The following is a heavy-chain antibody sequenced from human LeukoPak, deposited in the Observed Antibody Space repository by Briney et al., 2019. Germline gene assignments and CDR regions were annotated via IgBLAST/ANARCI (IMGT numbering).Heavy chain of an antibody. J-gene: IGHJ4*02. V-gene: IGHV1-18*01. CDR1: GYTFTSYG. Sequence: ASVKVSCKASGYTFTSYGISWVRQAPGQGLEWMGWISAYNGNTNYAQKLQGRVTMTTDTSTSTAYMELRSLRSDDTAVYYCARDWARPPTYSSGWYGEYYFDYWGQGTLVTVSS. CDR3: ARDWARPPTYSSGWYGEYYFDY. CDR2: ISAYNGNT. D-gene: IGHD6-19*01.